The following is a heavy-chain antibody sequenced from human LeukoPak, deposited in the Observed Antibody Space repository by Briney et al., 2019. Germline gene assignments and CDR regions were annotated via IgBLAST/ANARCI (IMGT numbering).Heavy chain of an antibody. J-gene: IGHJ4*02. Sequence: ASVKVSCKASGYTFTSYYMHWVRQAPGQGLEWMGWISAYNGNTNYAQKLQGRVTMTTDTSTSTAYMELRSLRSDDTAVYYCAREADDNWNYDYWGQGTLVTVSS. CDR3: AREADDNWNYDY. CDR2: ISAYNGNT. CDR1: GYTFTSYY. D-gene: IGHD1-1*01. V-gene: IGHV1-18*04.